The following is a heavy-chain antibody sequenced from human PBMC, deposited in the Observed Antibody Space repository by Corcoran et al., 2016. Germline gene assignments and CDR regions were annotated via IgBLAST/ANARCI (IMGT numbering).Heavy chain of an antibody. J-gene: IGHJ6*02. D-gene: IGHD3-16*01. CDR2: INHSGST. Sequence: QVQLQQWGAGLLKPSETLSLTCAVYGGSFSGYYWSWIRQPPGKGLEWIGEINHSGSTNYNPSLKSRVTISVDTSKNQFSLNLRSVTAADTAVYYCAFLYPVGGVADDYYGMDVWGQGTTVIVSS. CDR1: GGSFSGYY. V-gene: IGHV4-34*01. CDR3: AFLYPVGGVADDYYGMDV.